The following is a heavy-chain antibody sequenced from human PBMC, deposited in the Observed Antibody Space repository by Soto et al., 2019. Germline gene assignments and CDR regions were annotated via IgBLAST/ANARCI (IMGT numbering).Heavy chain of an antibody. CDR2: ISYDGSNK. V-gene: IGHV3-30-3*01. Sequence: GSLRLSCAASGFTFSSYAMHWVRQAPGKGLEWVAVISYDGSNKYYADSVKGRFTISRDNSKNTLYLQMNSLRAEDTAVYYCEGAVGWGQGTLVTVSS. CDR3: EGAVG. CDR1: GFTFSSYA. J-gene: IGHJ4*02. D-gene: IGHD6-19*01.